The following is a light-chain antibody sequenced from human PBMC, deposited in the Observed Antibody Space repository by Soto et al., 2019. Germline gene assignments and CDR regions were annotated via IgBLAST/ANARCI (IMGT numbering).Light chain of an antibody. CDR2: GAS. CDR1: QSVSSN. V-gene: IGKV3-15*01. J-gene: IGKJ4*01. CDR3: QQCNSWPLT. Sequence: EIVMTQSPATLSVSPGERATLSCRASQSVSSNLAWYQQRPGQAPRLLIYGASTRATGVPSRFSGSGSGTDFTLTISSLQSEDSAVYYCQQCNSWPLTFGGGTNVAIK.